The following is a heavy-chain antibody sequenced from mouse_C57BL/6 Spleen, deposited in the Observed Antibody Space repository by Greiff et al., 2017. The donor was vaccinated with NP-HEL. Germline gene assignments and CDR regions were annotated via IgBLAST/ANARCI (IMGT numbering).Heavy chain of an antibody. V-gene: IGHV5-9*01. Sequence: EVQGVESGGGLVKPGGSLKLSCAASGFTFSSYTMSWVRQTPEKRLEWVATISGGGGNTYYPDSVKGRFTISRDNAKNTLYLQMSSLRSEDTALYYCARHGATVVAPYFDCWGQGTTLTVSS. D-gene: IGHD1-1*01. CDR2: ISGGGGNT. J-gene: IGHJ2*01. CDR1: GFTFSSYT. CDR3: ARHGATVVAPYFDC.